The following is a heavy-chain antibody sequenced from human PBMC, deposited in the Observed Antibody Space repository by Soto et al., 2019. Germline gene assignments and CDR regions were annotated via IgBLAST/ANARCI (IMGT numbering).Heavy chain of an antibody. CDR3: ARGTGYYDFSGGGYYFDY. CDR2: IYYSGST. V-gene: IGHV4-30-4*01. D-gene: IGHD3-3*01. Sequence: SETLSLTCTVSGGSISSGDYYWSWIRQPPGKGLEWIGYIYYSGSTYYNPSLKSRVTISVDTSKNQFSLKLSSVTAVVTAVYYCARGTGYYDFSGGGYYFDYWGQGTLVTVSS. CDR1: GGSISSGDYY. J-gene: IGHJ4*02.